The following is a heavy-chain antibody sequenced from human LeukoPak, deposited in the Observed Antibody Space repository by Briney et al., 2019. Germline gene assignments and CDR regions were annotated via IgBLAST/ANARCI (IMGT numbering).Heavy chain of an antibody. CDR3: ARDQGIGGIDY. D-gene: IGHD3-10*01. CDR2: IYYSGST. Sequence: SETLSLTCTVSGGSISSYYWSWIRQPPGKGLEWIGYIYYSGSTSYNPSLKSRVTISVDTSKNQFSLKLSSVTAADTAVYYCARDQGIGGIDYWGQGTLVTVSS. V-gene: IGHV4-59*01. CDR1: GGSISSYY. J-gene: IGHJ4*02.